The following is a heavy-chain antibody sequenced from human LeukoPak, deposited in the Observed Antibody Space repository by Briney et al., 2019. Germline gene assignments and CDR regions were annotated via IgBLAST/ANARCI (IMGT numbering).Heavy chain of an antibody. CDR3: ARRAVEDYYDGSGHYAFQH. CDR1: GYRFTSYW. Sequence: GESLKISCKGSGYRFTSYWIGWVRRTPGKGLEWMGIIHPGDSISRYSPSFQGQVSISVDKSINTAYLQWGSLKASDTAMYYCARRAVEDYYDGSGHYAFQHWGQGALVTVSS. J-gene: IGHJ1*01. V-gene: IGHV5-51*01. D-gene: IGHD3-22*01. CDR2: IHPGDSIS.